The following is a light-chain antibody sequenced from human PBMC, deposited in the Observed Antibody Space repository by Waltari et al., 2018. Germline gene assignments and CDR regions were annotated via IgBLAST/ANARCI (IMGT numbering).Light chain of an antibody. CDR1: QGISNY. J-gene: IGKJ4*01. Sequence: DIQMTQSPSSLSASVGDRVPITCRASQGISNYLAWYQQKPGKVPELRISVASTLRSGVPSRCSSSGAGTDFTLTISILQPEDGATYYCQKYYSPPHTFGGGTKVEIK. CDR3: QKYYSPPHT. V-gene: IGKV1-27*01. CDR2: VAS.